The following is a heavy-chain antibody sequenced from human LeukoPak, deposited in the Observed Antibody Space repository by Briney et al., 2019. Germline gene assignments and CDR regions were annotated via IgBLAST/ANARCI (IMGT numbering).Heavy chain of an antibody. CDR3: ARGRGSRYSYGYDN. CDR2: INPNSGGT. CDR1: GYTFTGYY. V-gene: IGHV1-2*02. D-gene: IGHD5-18*01. J-gene: IGHJ4*02. Sequence: GASVKVSCKASGYTFTGYYMHWVRQAPGQGLEWMGWINPNSGGTNYAQKFQGRVTMTRDTSISTAYMELSRLRSDDTAVYYCARGRGSRYSYGYDNWGQGTLVTVSS.